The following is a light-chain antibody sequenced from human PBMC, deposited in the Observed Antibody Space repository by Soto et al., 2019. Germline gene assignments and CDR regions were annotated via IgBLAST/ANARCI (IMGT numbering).Light chain of an antibody. J-gene: IGKJ1*01. Sequence: EIVLTQSPGTLSMSPGERATLSCRASQAVGSSLLAWYQHKPGQAPRLVLYGASSRATGIPDRFSGSGSGTDFSLPSSRLAPEDFAVYSWQRGGGSLWTFGQGTKVEIK. CDR1: QAVGSSL. CDR2: GAS. V-gene: IGKV3-20*01. CDR3: QRGGGSLWT.